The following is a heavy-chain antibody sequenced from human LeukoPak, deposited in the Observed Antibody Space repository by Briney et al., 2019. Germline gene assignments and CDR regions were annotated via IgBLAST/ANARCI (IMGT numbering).Heavy chain of an antibody. CDR1: GGSFSGYY. CDR3: ARADYYGSGSYGGYYYYYMDV. D-gene: IGHD3-10*01. V-gene: IGHV4-34*01. J-gene: IGHJ6*03. CDR2: INHSGST. Sequence: PSETLSLTRAVYGGSFSGYYWSWIRQPPGKGLEWIGEINHSGSTNYNPSLKSRVTISVDTSKNQFSLKLSSVTAADTAVYYCARADYYGSGSYGGYYYYYMDVWGKGTTVTVSS.